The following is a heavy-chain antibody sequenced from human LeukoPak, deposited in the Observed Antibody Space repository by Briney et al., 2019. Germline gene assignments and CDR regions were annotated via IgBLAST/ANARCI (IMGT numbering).Heavy chain of an antibody. J-gene: IGHJ4*02. CDR2: IWYDGSNR. CDR1: GLTFSNYG. V-gene: IGHV3-30*02. CDR3: AKDPLGFCTRATCRYLDS. Sequence: GGSLRLSCAASGLTFSNYGMHWVRQAPGKGLEWVAFIWYDGSNRYYADSVKGRFTISRDNSENTLFLQMSSLRTEDTAVYYCAKDPLGFCTRATCRYLDSWGQGTLVTVSS. D-gene: IGHD2-8*01.